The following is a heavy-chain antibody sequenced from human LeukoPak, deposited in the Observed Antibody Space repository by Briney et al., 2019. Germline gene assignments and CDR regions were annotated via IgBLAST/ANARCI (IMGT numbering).Heavy chain of an antibody. CDR2: IYHSGST. Sequence: ASETLSLTCAVSGGSISSGGYSWSWIRQPPGKGLEWIGYIYHSGSTYYNPSLKSRVSISVDTSKNQFSLKMTSVAAADTALYHCARHGYYYHTSGYFGFWGQGTLVTVSS. J-gene: IGHJ4*02. CDR1: GGSISSGGYS. D-gene: IGHD3-22*01. V-gene: IGHV4-30-2*03. CDR3: ARHGYYYHTSGYFGF.